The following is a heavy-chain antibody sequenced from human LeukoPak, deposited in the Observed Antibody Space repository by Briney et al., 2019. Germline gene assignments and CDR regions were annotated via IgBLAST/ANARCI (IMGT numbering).Heavy chain of an antibody. CDR2: INPNSGGT. CDR1: GYTFTGYY. CDR3: ATHTPTDPLDY. V-gene: IGHV1-2*06. D-gene: IGHD4-17*01. J-gene: IGHJ4*02. Sequence: ASVKVSCKASGYTFTGYYMHWVRQAPGQGLEWMGRINPNSGGTNYAQKFQGRVTMTRDTSIGTAYMELSRLRSDDTAVYYCATHTPTDPLDYWGQGTLVTVSS.